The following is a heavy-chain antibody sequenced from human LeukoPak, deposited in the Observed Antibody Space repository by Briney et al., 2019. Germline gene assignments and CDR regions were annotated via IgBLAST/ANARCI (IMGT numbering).Heavy chain of an antibody. V-gene: IGHV1-18*01. CDR3: ARGPYYYYYMDV. Sequence: ASVKVSCKATSTFTNYAITWVRQAPGQGLEWMGWIRPDNGYTNYAQKFQGRVTMTTDTSTSTAYMELKSLRSDDTAVYYCARGPYYYYYMDVWGKGTTVTVSS. CDR1: STFTNYA. CDR2: IRPDNGYT. J-gene: IGHJ6*03.